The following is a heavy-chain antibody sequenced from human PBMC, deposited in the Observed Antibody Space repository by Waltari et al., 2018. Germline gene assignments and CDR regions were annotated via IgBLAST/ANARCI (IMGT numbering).Heavy chain of an antibody. CDR3: ATSEGSSGWYPELEDYYYYYMDV. CDR2: IYHSGNT. CDR1: GGSISSSSYY. D-gene: IGHD6-19*01. J-gene: IGHJ6*03. Sequence: QLQLQESGPGLVKPSETLSLTCTVSGGSISSSSYYWGWIRQPPGKGLEWIGEIYHSGNTNYSPSLNSRVTVLVDKSKNQFSLKLSSVTAADTAVYWCATSEGSSGWYPELEDYYYYYMDVWGKGTTVTVSS. V-gene: IGHV4-39*07.